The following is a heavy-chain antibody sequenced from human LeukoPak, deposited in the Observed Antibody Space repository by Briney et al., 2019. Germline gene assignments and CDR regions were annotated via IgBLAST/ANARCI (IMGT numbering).Heavy chain of an antibody. J-gene: IGHJ4*02. CDR1: GYTFTSYY. Sequence: ASVKLSCKASGYTFTSYYIHWVRQAPGQGLEWMGIINPSGGSTTYARNFQGRVTMTRGTSTSTVYTDLSSLRSEDTAVYYCARLGWVAVAGVQYYFDYWGQGTLVTVSS. CDR3: ARLGWVAVAGVQYYFDY. CDR2: INPSGGST. D-gene: IGHD6-19*01. V-gene: IGHV1-46*01.